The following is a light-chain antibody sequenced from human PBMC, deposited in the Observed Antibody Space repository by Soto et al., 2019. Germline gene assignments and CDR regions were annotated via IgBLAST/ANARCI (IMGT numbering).Light chain of an antibody. Sequence: QSALTQPPSASGSPGQSVTISCTGTSSDVGGYNFVSWYQQQPGKAPKLIIYEVTQRPSGVPDRFSGSKSGNTASLTVSGRQAEDEADYYCSSYAGSNMGVFGTGTKLTVL. CDR2: EVT. J-gene: IGLJ1*01. V-gene: IGLV2-8*01. CDR3: SSYAGSNMGV. CDR1: SSDVGGYNF.